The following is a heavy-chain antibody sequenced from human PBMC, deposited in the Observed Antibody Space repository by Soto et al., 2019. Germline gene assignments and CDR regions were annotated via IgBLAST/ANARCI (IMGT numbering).Heavy chain of an antibody. D-gene: IGHD2-21*01. CDR2: ISAYNGKR. CDR1: GYDFTSYG. J-gene: IGHJ3*02. V-gene: IGHV1-18*01. CDR3: ARGRIVASIHDAFEI. Sequence: QGQLLQSGDEVKKPGASVRVSCRASGYDFTSYGISWVRQAAGQGLEWVPWISAYNGKRDTAQKFQGRVTMTLDTSTDTAHMELGDLTSADTAVYYCARGRIVASIHDAFEIWGQETMVAVSS.